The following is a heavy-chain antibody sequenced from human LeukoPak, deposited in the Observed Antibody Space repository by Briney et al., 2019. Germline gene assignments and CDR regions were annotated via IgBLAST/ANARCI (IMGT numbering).Heavy chain of an antibody. Sequence: VASVKVSCKASGYTFTGYYMHWVRQAPGQGLEWMGWINPNSGGTNYAQKFQGRVTMTRDTSISTAYMELSRLRSDDTAVYYCARDLSGIAVAKFYYYYYMDVWGKGTTVTVSS. CDR2: INPNSGGT. D-gene: IGHD6-19*01. CDR1: GYTFTGYY. V-gene: IGHV1-2*02. J-gene: IGHJ6*03. CDR3: ARDLSGIAVAKFYYYYYMDV.